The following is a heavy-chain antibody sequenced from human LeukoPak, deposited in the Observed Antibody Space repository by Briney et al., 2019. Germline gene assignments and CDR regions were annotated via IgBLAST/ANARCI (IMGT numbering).Heavy chain of an antibody. CDR2: IYYSGST. CDR3: ASSTYGDYVPNFDY. Sequence: SETLSLTCTVSGGSISSGGYYWSWIRQHPGKGLEWIGYIYYSGSTYYNPSLKSRVTISVDTSKNQFSLKLSSVTAADTAVYCCASSTYGDYVPNFDYWGQGTLVTVSS. D-gene: IGHD4-17*01. J-gene: IGHJ4*02. CDR1: GGSISSGGYY. V-gene: IGHV4-31*03.